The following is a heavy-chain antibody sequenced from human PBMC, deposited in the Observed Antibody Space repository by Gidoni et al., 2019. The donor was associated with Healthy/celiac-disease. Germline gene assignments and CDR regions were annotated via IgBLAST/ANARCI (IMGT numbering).Heavy chain of an antibody. D-gene: IGHD3-10*01. J-gene: IGHJ4*02. Sequence: EVQLVESGGGLVQPGGSLRLSCAASGFTFSSYWMSWVRQAPGKGLEWVANIKQDGSEKYYVDSVKGRFTISRDNAKNSLYLQMNSLRAEDTAVYYCARDSLVRGVIKPNDYWGQGTLVTVSS. CDR3: ARDSLVRGVIKPNDY. CDR1: GFTFSSYW. CDR2: IKQDGSEK. V-gene: IGHV3-7*03.